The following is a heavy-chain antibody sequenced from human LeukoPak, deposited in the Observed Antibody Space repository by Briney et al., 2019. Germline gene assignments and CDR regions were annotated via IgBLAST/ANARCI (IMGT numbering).Heavy chain of an antibody. CDR1: GYTLTELS. Sequence: ASVTVSCKVSGYTLTELSMHWVRQAPGKGLEWMGGFDPEDGETIYAQKFQGRVTMTEDTSTDTAYMELSSLRSEDTAVYYCATITGYSSSWYGLTNYYYYGMDVWGQGTTVTVSS. CDR2: FDPEDGET. CDR3: ATITGYSSSWYGLTNYYYYGMDV. D-gene: IGHD6-13*01. J-gene: IGHJ6*02. V-gene: IGHV1-24*01.